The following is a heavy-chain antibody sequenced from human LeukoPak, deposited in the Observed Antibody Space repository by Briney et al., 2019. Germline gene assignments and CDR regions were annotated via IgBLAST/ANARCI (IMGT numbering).Heavy chain of an antibody. D-gene: IGHD5-18*01. CDR3: ARAVDTALGWLDP. CDR2: IDPGDSDA. J-gene: IGHJ5*02. CDR1: GYRFTNYW. Sequence: GESLKISCQGSGYRFTNYWIAWVRQMPGKGMEWMGIIDPGDSDARYSPSFEGQVTISADNSINTVYLQWSSLKASDSAMFYCARAVDTALGWLDPWGQGTLVTVSS. V-gene: IGHV5-51*01.